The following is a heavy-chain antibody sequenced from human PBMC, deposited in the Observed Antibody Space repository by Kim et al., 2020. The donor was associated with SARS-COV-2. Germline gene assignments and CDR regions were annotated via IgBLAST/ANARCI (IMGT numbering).Heavy chain of an antibody. D-gene: IGHD2-2*01. CDR2: FDPEDGET. Sequence: ASVKVSCKVSGYTFTELSMHWVRHAPGKGLEWMGGFDPEDGETIYAQKFQGRVTMTEDTSSDTAYMELSSLRSEDTAVYYCATSCSITSCHWFDPWGQGTLVTVSS. CDR1: GYTFTELS. CDR3: ATSCSITSCHWFDP. V-gene: IGHV1-24*01. J-gene: IGHJ5*02.